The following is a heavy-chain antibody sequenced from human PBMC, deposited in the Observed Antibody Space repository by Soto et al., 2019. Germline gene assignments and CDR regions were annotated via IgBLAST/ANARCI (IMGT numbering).Heavy chain of an antibody. CDR2: ISAYNGNT. Sequence: ASVKVSCKASGYTFTSYGISWVRQAPGQGLEWMGWISAYNGNTNYAQKLQGRVTMTTDTSTSRAYMELRSLRSDDTAVYYCARALGYCSGGSCYGGWFDPWGQGTLVTVSS. D-gene: IGHD2-15*01. J-gene: IGHJ5*02. CDR3: ARALGYCSGGSCYGGWFDP. V-gene: IGHV1-18*01. CDR1: GYTFTSYG.